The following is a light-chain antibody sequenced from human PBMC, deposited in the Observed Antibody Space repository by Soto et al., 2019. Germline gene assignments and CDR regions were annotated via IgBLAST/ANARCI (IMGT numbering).Light chain of an antibody. J-gene: IGLJ3*02. CDR1: SSDVGLYDY. CDR2: DVS. CDR3: CSYAGSHTWV. V-gene: IGLV2-11*02. Sequence: QSALTQPRSVSGSPGQSVTISCSGTSSDVGLYDYVSWYQQHPGKAPKPMIYDVSKRPSGVPDRFSGSKSGNTASLTISGLQGEDEADYYCCSYAGSHTWVFGGGTKLTVL.